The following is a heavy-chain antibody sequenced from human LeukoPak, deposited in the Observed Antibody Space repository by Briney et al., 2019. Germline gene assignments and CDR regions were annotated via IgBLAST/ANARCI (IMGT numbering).Heavy chain of an antibody. CDR2: IKSKTDGGTA. CDR1: GFTSFTFNNAG. CDR3: ATDLLDY. V-gene: IGHV3-15*01. J-gene: IGHJ4*02. Sequence: GGSLRLSCRGSGFTSFTFNNAGMGWVRQTPGNGLEWVGRIKSKTDGGTADYPAPVKGRFSISRDDSRNMVYLQVNSLTTEDTAVYYCATDLLDYWGQGTLVTVSP.